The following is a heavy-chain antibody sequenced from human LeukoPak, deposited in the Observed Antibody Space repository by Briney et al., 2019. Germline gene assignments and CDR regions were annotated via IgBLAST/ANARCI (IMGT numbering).Heavy chain of an antibody. CDR1: GFTFSSYG. V-gene: IGHV3-33*01. J-gene: IGHJ4*02. CDR2: IWYDGSNK. CDR3: ARYKEWPTTFDY. D-gene: IGHD3-3*01. Sequence: GGSLRLSCAASGFTFSSYGMHWVRQAPGKGLEWVAVIWYDGSNKYYADSVKGRFTISRDNSKNTLYLQMNSLRAEDTAVYYCARYKEWPTTFDYWGQGTLVTVSS.